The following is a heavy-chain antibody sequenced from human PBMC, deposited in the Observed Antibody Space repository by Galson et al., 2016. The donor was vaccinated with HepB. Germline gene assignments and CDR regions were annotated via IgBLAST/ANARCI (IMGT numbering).Heavy chain of an antibody. Sequence: SLRLSCAASGFTLRSYSMNWVRQAPGKGLEWVSYISSSSSTMYYADSVKGRFTISRDNAKNSLYLQMNSLRAEDTAVYYCARELQLLPSLGYWGQGTLVTVSS. CDR2: ISSSSSTM. D-gene: IGHD5-18*01. CDR1: GFTLRSYS. V-gene: IGHV3-48*01. CDR3: ARELQLLPSLGY. J-gene: IGHJ4*02.